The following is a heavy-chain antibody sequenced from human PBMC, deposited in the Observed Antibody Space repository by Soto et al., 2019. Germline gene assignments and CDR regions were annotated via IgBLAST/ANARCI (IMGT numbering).Heavy chain of an antibody. Sequence: SVKVSCKASGGTFSSYAISWVRQAPGQGLEWMGGIIPIFGTANYAQKFQGRVTITADESTSTAYMELSSLRSEDTAVYYCARDRCYYDSSGYCPFDYWGQGTLVTVSS. CDR1: GGTFSSYA. CDR3: ARDRCYYDSSGYCPFDY. D-gene: IGHD3-22*01. V-gene: IGHV1-69*13. J-gene: IGHJ4*02. CDR2: IIPIFGTA.